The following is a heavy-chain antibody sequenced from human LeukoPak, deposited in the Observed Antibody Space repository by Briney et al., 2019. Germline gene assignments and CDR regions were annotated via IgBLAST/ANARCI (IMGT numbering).Heavy chain of an antibody. Sequence: ASVEVSCKASGGTFSSYAISWVRQAPGKGLEWMGGFDPEDGETIYAQKFQGRVTMTEDTSTDTAYMELSSLRSEDTAVYYCATLGYCSSTSCYRPFMGAFDIWGQGTMVTVSS. V-gene: IGHV1-24*01. CDR2: FDPEDGET. CDR3: ATLGYCSSTSCYRPFMGAFDI. D-gene: IGHD2-2*01. J-gene: IGHJ3*02. CDR1: GGTFSSYA.